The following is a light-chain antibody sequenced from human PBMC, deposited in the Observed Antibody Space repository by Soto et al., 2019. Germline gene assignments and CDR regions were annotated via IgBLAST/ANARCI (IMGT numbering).Light chain of an antibody. V-gene: IGLV2-14*01. Sequence: QSVLTQPASVSGSPGQSITISCTGTSSDVGGYNSVSWYQQHPGKAPKLMIYEVSNRPSGVSNRFSGSKSGNTASLTISGLQSEDEGNYYCSSYTRGSTLVFGGGTKVTVL. CDR1: SSDVGGYNS. CDR2: EVS. CDR3: SSYTRGSTLV. J-gene: IGLJ3*02.